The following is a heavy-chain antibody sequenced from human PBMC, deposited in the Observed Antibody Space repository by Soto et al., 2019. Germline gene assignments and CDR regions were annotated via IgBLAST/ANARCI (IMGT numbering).Heavy chain of an antibody. V-gene: IGHV3-74*01. CDR1: GFTSSSYW. CDR2: ISNDGSST. Sequence: EVQLVESGGGLVQPGGSLRLSCAASGFTSSSYWIHWVRQAPGKGLVWVSRISNDGSSTNYADSVKGRFTISRDNAKNTVYLKINSLRAEDTVVYYCARDTYYYDSSDHFSADAFDIWGQGTMVTVSS. CDR3: ARDTYYYDSSDHFSADAFDI. D-gene: IGHD3-22*01. J-gene: IGHJ3*02.